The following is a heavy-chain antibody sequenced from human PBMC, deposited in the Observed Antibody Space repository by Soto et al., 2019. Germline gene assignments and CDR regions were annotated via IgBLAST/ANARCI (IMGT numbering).Heavy chain of an antibody. CDR1: GASFTSNDW. CDR2: IYRTGST. V-gene: IGHV4-4*02. Sequence: SETLSLTCAVSGASFTSNDWWTWVRQPPGRGLEWIGEIYRTGSTNYNPSLKSRVTISLDKSENQFSLKVTSLTAADTAVYYCASRDPGTSVDYWGQGTLVTAPQ. D-gene: IGHD1-7*01. J-gene: IGHJ4*02. CDR3: ASRDPGTSVDY.